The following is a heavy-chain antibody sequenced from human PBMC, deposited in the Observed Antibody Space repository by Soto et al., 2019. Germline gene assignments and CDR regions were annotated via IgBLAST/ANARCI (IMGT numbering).Heavy chain of an antibody. CDR3: ARRTDSCSGGSCYLDY. CDR2: NYYSGST. Sequence: SETLSLTCTVSGGSISSYYWSWIRQPPGKGLEWIGYNYYSGSTNYNPSLKSRVTISVDTSKNQFSLKLSSVTAADTAVYYCARRTDSCSGGSCYLDYWGQGTLVTVSS. CDR1: GGSISSYY. V-gene: IGHV4-59*01. D-gene: IGHD2-15*01. J-gene: IGHJ4*02.